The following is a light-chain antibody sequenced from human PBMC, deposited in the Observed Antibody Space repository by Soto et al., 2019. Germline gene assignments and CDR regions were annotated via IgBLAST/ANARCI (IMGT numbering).Light chain of an antibody. Sequence: EIVLTQSASTLSLSPGERATLSCGASQSVSSYLAWYQQKPGQAPRLLVYDASNRATGIPARFSGSGSGTDFTLTISSLEPEDFAVYYCQQRSNWPSITFGQGTRLEIK. CDR1: QSVSSY. V-gene: IGKV3-11*01. CDR2: DAS. CDR3: QQRSNWPSIT. J-gene: IGKJ5*01.